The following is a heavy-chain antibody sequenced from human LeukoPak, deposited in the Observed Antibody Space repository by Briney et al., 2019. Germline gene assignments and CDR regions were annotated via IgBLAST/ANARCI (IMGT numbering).Heavy chain of an antibody. Sequence: TLSLTCTVSGGSISSGDYYWSWIRQPPGKGLEWIGYIYYSGTTFYNPSLKSRLTISVDTSKNQFSLKLSSVTAADTAVYYCARLSASYLYYFNCWGQGTLVTVSS. CDR2: IYYSGTT. D-gene: IGHD1-26*01. J-gene: IGHJ4*02. CDR1: GGSISSGDYY. CDR3: ARLSASYLYYFNC. V-gene: IGHV4-30-4*08.